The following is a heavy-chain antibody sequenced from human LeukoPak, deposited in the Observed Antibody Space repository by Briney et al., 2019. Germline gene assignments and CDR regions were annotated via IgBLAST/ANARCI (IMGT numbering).Heavy chain of an antibody. CDR1: GGSISSYY. Sequence: SETLSLTCTVSGGSISSYYWSWIRQPAGKGLEWIGRIYTSGSTNYNPSLKSRVTMSVDTSKNQFSLKLSSVTAADTAVYYCARGPITAMGRSTTYFDYWGQGTLVTVSS. CDR3: ARGPITAMGRSTTYFDY. V-gene: IGHV4-4*07. J-gene: IGHJ4*02. D-gene: IGHD5-18*01. CDR2: IYTSGST.